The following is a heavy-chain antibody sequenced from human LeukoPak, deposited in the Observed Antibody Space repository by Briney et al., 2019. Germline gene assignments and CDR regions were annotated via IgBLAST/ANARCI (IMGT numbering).Heavy chain of an antibody. V-gene: IGHV3-7*01. CDR3: ARDPVEWELLLDY. CDR1: GFTFSNYA. J-gene: IGHJ4*02. D-gene: IGHD1-26*01. CDR2: MNIDGSER. Sequence: GGSLRLPCAPSGFTFSNYAMGWVRQAPGKRPEWVAIMNIDGSERYYADSVKGRFTISRDNARNSVFLQMSGLRVEDTAVYYCARDPVEWELLLDYWGQGTLVTVSS.